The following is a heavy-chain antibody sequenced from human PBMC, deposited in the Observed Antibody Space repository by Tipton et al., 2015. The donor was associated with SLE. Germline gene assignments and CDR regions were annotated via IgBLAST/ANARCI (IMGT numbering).Heavy chain of an antibody. D-gene: IGHD1-26*01. CDR1: DGPISNFH. CDR2: IYYSGST. V-gene: IGHV4-59*08. Sequence: TLSLTCTVSDGPISNFHCSWIRQSPGKGLEWIGNIYYSGSTIYNPSIKSRITLSLDTSKNQFSLRVNSVTAADTAVYYCARGGGSYYDYWGQGTLVTVSS. CDR3: ARGGGSYYDY. J-gene: IGHJ4*02.